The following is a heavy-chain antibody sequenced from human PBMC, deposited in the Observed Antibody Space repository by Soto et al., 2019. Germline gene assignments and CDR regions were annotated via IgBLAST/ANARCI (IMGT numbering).Heavy chain of an antibody. J-gene: IGHJ6*02. Sequence: SETLSLTCTVSGGSVSSGSFYWSWIRRPPGKGLEWIGYFYDSGSTNYNPSLRSRVTMSVDTSKNQFSLRLSSVTAADTAVYYCAASAPPATNYYYAMDVWGQGTTVTVSS. D-gene: IGHD5-12*01. V-gene: IGHV4-61*01. CDR3: AASAPPATNYYYAMDV. CDR1: GGSVSSGSFY. CDR2: FYDSGST.